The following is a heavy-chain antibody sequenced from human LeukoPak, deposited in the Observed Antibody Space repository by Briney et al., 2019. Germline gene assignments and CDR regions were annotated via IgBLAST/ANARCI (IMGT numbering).Heavy chain of an antibody. CDR3: AKPTGAFRKLESIGG. D-gene: IGHD1-1*01. CDR1: GGSISSSSYY. Sequence: ETLSLTCTVSGGSISSSSYYWGWIRQPPGKGLEWVSGISGSGDSTYYTDSVKGRFTISRDNSKNTLYLQMNSLRAGETAVYYCAKPTGAFRKLESIGGWGQGTLVTVSS. CDR2: ISGSGDST. J-gene: IGHJ4*02. V-gene: IGHV3-23*01.